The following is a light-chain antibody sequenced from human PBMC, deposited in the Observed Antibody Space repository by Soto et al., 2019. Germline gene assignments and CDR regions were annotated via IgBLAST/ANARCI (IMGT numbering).Light chain of an antibody. CDR3: SSYTSSDTLVA. J-gene: IGLJ2*01. V-gene: IGLV2-14*03. Sequence: QSALTQPASVSGSPGQSITISCTGSSSDVGGHNYVSWYQQHPGKAPKLMIYDVSNRPSGVSNRFSGSKSGNTASLTISGLQAEDEADYYCSSYTSSDTLVAFGGRTKLTVL. CDR1: SSDVGGHNY. CDR2: DVS.